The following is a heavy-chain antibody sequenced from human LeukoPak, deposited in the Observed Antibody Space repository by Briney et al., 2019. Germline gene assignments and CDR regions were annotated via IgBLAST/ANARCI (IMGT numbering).Heavy chain of an antibody. CDR3: ARVRSYGLYYFDY. V-gene: IGHV4-34*01. CDR1: GGSFSGYY. Sequence: SETLSLTCAVYGGSFSGYYWSWIRQPPGKGLEWIGEINHSGSTNYNPSLKSRVTISVDTSKNQFSLKLSSVTAADTAVYYCARVRSYGLYYFDYWGQGTPVTVSS. CDR2: INHSGST. D-gene: IGHD5-18*01. J-gene: IGHJ4*02.